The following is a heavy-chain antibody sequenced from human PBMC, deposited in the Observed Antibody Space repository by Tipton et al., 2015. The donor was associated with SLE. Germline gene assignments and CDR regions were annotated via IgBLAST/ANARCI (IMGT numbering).Heavy chain of an antibody. CDR1: GSTFDAYA. CDR2: ISWNSGSI. D-gene: IGHD6-13*01. CDR3: AKVGRREGYNYYYYMDV. J-gene: IGHJ6*03. V-gene: IGHV3-9*01. Sequence: SLRLSCAASGSTFDAYAMHWVRQAPGKGLEWVSGISWNSGSIGYADSVKGRFTISRDNAKNSLYLQMNSLRAEDTALYYCAKVGRREGYNYYYYMDVWGKGTTVTVSS.